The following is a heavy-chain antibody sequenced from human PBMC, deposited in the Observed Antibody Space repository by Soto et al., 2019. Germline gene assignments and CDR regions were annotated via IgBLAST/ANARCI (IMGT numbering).Heavy chain of an antibody. J-gene: IGHJ5*02. D-gene: IGHD2-2*01. V-gene: IGHV3-66*01. CDR2: IYSGGST. CDR1: GFTVSSNY. Sequence: GGSLRLSCAASGFTVSSNYMSWVRQAPGKGLEWVSVIYSGGSTYYADSVKGRFTISRDNSKNTLYLQMNSLRAEDTAVYYCARVVVPAAMRPPGWFDPWGQGTLVTVSS. CDR3: ARVVVPAAMRPPGWFDP.